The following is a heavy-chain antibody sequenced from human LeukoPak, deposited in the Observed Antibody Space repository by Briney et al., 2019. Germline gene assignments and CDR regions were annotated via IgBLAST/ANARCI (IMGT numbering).Heavy chain of an antibody. J-gene: IGHJ4*02. Sequence: PSETLSLTCAVYGGSFSGYYWSWIRQPPGKGLEWIGEINHSGSTNYNPSLKSRVTISVDTSKNQFSLKLSSVTAVDTAVYYCARGKRRGYGYFDYWGQGTLVTVSS. CDR1: GGSFSGYY. CDR3: ARGKRRGYGYFDY. CDR2: INHSGST. V-gene: IGHV4-34*01. D-gene: IGHD5-18*01.